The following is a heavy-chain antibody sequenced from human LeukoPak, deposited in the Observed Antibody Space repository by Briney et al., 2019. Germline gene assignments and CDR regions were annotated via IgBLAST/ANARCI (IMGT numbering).Heavy chain of an antibody. J-gene: IGHJ6*03. V-gene: IGHV4-34*01. CDR3: ARAHVLRFLEWLRYYYYMDV. CDR1: GGSFSGYY. CDR2: LNHSGST. D-gene: IGHD3-3*01. Sequence: SETLSLTCAVYGGSFSGYYWSWIRQPPGKGLEWIGELNHSGSTNYNPSLKSRVTISVDTSKNQFSLKLSSVTAADTAVYHCARAHVLRFLEWLRYYYYMDVWGKGTTVTVSS.